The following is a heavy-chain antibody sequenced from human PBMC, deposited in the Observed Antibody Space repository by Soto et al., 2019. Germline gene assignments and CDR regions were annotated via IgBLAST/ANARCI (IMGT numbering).Heavy chain of an antibody. D-gene: IGHD3-10*01. CDR3: ARDGSGTDY. J-gene: IGHJ4*02. V-gene: IGHV3-33*01. CDR1: GFTFSSYG. CDR2: IWYDGSNK. Sequence: GGSLRLSCAASGFTFSSYGMHWVRQAPGKGLEWVAVIWYDGSNKYYADSVKGRFTISRDNSKNTLYLQMNSLRAEDTAVYCCARDGSGTDYWGQGTLVTVSS.